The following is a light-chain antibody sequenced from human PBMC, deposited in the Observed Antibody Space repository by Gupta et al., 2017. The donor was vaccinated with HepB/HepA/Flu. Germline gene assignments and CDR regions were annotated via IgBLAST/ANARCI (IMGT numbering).Light chain of an antibody. CDR2: GNS. V-gene: IGLV1-40*01. J-gene: IGLJ2*01. CDR3: QSYDSSLSVYVV. Sequence: QSVLTQPPSVSGAPGQRVTISCTGSSSNIGTGYHVHCYHQLPDTAPNLLLFGNSNRHSGVSARFSGSTSGTSASVAITGLQAEDEADYYCQSYDSSLSVYVVFGGGTKLTVL. CDR1: SSNIGTGYH.